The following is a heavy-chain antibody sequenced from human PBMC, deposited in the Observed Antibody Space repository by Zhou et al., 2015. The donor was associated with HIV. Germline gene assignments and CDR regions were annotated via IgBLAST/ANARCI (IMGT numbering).Heavy chain of an antibody. Sequence: QVQLVQSGAEVKKPGASVKVSCKASGYTFTSYYMHWVRQAPGQGLEWMGIINPSGGSTSYAQKFQGRVTITRDTSASTAYMELSSLRSEDTAVYYCARERGNYGFGEFDPWGQGTLVTVSS. CDR1: GYTFTSYY. V-gene: IGHV1-46*01. D-gene: IGHD3-10*01. CDR3: ARERGNYGFGEFDP. J-gene: IGHJ5*02. CDR2: INPSGGST.